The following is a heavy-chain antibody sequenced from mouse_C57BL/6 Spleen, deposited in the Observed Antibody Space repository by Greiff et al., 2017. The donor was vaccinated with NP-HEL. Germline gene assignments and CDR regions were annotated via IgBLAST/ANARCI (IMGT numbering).Heavy chain of an antibody. J-gene: IGHJ1*03. D-gene: IGHD1-1*01. CDR2: ISSGSSTI. V-gene: IGHV5-17*01. CDR3: ARGGSSPGYFDV. Sequence: EVKLQESGGGLVKPGGSLKLSCAASGFTFSDYGMHWVRQAPEKGLEWVAYISSGSSTIYYADTVKGRFTISRDNAKNTLFLQMTSLRSEDTAMYYCARGGSSPGYFDVWGTGTTVTVSS. CDR1: GFTFSDYG.